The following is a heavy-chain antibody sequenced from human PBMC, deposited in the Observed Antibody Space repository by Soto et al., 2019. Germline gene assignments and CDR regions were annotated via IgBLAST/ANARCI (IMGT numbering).Heavy chain of an antibody. J-gene: IGHJ4*02. D-gene: IGHD3-22*01. CDR3: ARPTTQNYYDSSGSDGTFDY. V-gene: IGHV1-46*01. CDR1: GYTFTSYY. Sequence: GASVKVSCKASGYTFTSYYMHWVRQAPGQGLEWMGIINPSGGSTSYAQKFQGRVTMTRDTSTSTVYMELSSLRSEDTAVYYCARPTTQNYYDSSGSDGTFDYWAQGTLVTVSS. CDR2: INPSGGST.